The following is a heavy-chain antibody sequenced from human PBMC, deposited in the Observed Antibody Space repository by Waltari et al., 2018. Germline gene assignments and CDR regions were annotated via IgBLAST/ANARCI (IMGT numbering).Heavy chain of an antibody. CDR1: GFTVSSNY. CDR2: ISSGGST. V-gene: IGHV3-53*01. J-gene: IGHJ6*02. Sequence: EVQLVESGGGLIQPGGSLRLSCAASGFTVSSNYMSWVRQAPGTGLEWVSVISSGGSTYYADSVKGRFTISRDNSKNTLYLQMNSLRAEDTAVYYCASYYDSSGYYTSPYYYYGMDVWGQGTTVTVSS. D-gene: IGHD3-22*01. CDR3: ASYYDSSGYYTSPYYYYGMDV.